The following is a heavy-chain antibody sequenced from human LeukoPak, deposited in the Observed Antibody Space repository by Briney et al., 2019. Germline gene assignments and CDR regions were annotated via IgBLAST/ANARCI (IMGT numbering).Heavy chain of an antibody. CDR1: GYTFTGYY. D-gene: IGHD3-9*01. J-gene: IGHJ3*02. CDR2: INPNSGGT. V-gene: IGHV1-2*02. CDR3: ASGAGHDILTGYFPDDAFHI. Sequence: ASVKVSCKASGYTFTGYYMHWVRQAPGQGLEWMGWINPNSGGTNYAQKFQGRVTMTRDTSISTAYMELSRLRSDDTAVYYCASGAGHDILTGYFPDDAFHIWGQGTMVTVSS.